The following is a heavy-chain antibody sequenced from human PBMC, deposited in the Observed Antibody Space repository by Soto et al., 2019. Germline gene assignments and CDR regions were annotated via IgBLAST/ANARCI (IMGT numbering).Heavy chain of an antibody. V-gene: IGHV3-23*01. CDR2: ISGSGGST. J-gene: IGHJ4*02. D-gene: IGHD3-16*02. Sequence: EVQLLESGGGLVQPGGSLRLSCAASGFTFSRYAMSWVRQAPGKGLAWVSAISGSGGSTYYADSVKGRFTISRDNSKNTLYLQMNSLRAEDTAVYYCAKDRDYVWGSYRYNDYWGQGTLVTVSS. CDR1: GFTFSRYA. CDR3: AKDRDYVWGSYRYNDY.